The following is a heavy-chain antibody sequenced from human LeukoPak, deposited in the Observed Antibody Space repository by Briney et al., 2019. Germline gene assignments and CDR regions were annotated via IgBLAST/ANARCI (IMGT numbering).Heavy chain of an antibody. V-gene: IGHV3-74*01. J-gene: IGHJ4*02. CDR1: GFTFSRYW. CDR2: INSDGSST. D-gene: IGHD5-18*01. CDR3: TRGDSYGYVY. Sequence: GGSLRLSCAASGFTFSRYWMHWVRQAPGKGLVWVSRINSDGSSTSYADSVKGRFTISRDNAKNTLYLQMNSLRAEDTAVYYCTRGDSYGYVYWGQGTLVTVFS.